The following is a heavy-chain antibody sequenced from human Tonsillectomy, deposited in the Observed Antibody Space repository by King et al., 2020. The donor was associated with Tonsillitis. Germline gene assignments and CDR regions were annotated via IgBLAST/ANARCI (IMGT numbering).Heavy chain of an antibody. CDR2: ISSSSSYT. D-gene: IGHD5-12*01. Sequence: VQLVESGGGLVKPGGSLRLSCAASGFTFSDYYMSWIRQAPVKGLEWGAYISSSSSYTNYADSVKGRFTISRDNAKNSLYLQMNSLRAEDTVVYYCARDRSYVDIVGPDFDLWGRGTLVTVSS. J-gene: IGHJ2*01. CDR1: GFTFSDYY. CDR3: ARDRSYVDIVGPDFDL. V-gene: IGHV3-11*05.